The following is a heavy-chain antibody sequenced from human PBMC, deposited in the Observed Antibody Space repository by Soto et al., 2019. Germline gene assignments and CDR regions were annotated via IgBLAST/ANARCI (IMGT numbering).Heavy chain of an antibody. V-gene: IGHV4-39*01. Sequence: PSETMSLTCTVSGGSISSNIYYWFCIRQPPGKGLEWIGNIHYSGSTYYDSSLKSRVTISVDTSKNQFSLKLSSVTAADTAVYYFVIQHYYDSSGYYVVYWGQGTLLTVS. CDR2: IHYSGST. CDR3: VIQHYYDSSGYYVVY. J-gene: IGHJ4*02. CDR1: GGSISSNIYY. D-gene: IGHD3-22*01.